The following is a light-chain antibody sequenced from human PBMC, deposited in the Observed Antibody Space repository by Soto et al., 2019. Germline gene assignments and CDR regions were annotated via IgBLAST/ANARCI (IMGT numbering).Light chain of an antibody. V-gene: IGKV3-11*01. CDR3: QHRSNWPLT. Sequence: EIVLTQSPATLSLSPGERATLSCRASQSVSSYLAWYQQKPGQAPRLLIYDASNRATRIPARFSGSGSGTDFTLTISSLEPEDFAVYYCQHRSNWPLTFGGGTKADIK. J-gene: IGKJ4*01. CDR2: DAS. CDR1: QSVSSY.